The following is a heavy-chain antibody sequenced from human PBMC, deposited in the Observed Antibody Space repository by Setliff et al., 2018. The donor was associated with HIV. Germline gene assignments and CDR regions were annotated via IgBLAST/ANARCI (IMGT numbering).Heavy chain of an antibody. CDR2: IYPSGNT. CDR3: ARRTIWGDAFDI. CDR1: GYSLSSGFY. Sequence: SETLSLTCSVSGYSLSSGFYWGWIRQAPGKGLEWIANIYPSGNTYHNPSLKSRVTMSLDTSKNQVSLRLSSVTAADTAIYYCARRTIWGDAFDIWGQGTMVTVSS. D-gene: IGHD3-16*01. V-gene: IGHV4-38-2*01. J-gene: IGHJ3*02.